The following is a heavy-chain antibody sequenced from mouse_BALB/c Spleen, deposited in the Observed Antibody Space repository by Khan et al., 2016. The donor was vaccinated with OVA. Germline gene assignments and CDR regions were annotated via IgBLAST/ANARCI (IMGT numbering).Heavy chain of an antibody. CDR2: VNPNTDNI. Sequence: VPLKQSGPDLVKPGASVKISCKASGYSFTLYYMSWVKQSHGKSLEWIGRVNPNTDNINYNQEFKGKAILTVDKSSNTAYMELRSLASEDTAVYFCARGYDFIASGGQGTQVTVSA. J-gene: IGHJ3*01. D-gene: IGHD2-14*01. V-gene: IGHV1-18*01. CDR1: GYSFTLYY. CDR3: ARGYDFIAS.